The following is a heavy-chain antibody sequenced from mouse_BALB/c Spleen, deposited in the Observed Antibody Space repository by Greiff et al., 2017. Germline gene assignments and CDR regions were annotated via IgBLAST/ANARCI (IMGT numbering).Heavy chain of an antibody. CDR2: ISNGGGST. V-gene: IGHV5-12-2*01. J-gene: IGHJ4*01. CDR1: GFTFSSYT. Sequence: EVKVVESGGGLEQPGGSLKLSCAASGFTFSSYTMSWVRQTPEKRLEWVAYISNGGGSTYYPDTVKGRFTISRDNAKNTLYLQMSSLKSEDTAMYYCARGLRGDYDRVIGYAMDYWGQGTSVTVSS. CDR3: ARGLRGDYDRVIGYAMDY. D-gene: IGHD2-4*01.